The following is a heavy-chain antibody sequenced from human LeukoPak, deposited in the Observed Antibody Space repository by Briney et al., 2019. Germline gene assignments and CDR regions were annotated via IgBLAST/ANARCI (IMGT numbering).Heavy chain of an antibody. CDR3: ARGDDFSGDH. Sequence: QSGGSLRLSCAVSRFTFSNFWMSWVRQAPGRGLEWVANIHPEGNEKYHVEFVKGRFTISRDNTKNLLFLQMNGLRVDDTAVYYCARGDDFSGDHWGQGTLVTVSS. J-gene: IGHJ4*02. V-gene: IGHV3-7*04. CDR1: RFTFSNFW. CDR2: IHPEGNEK. D-gene: IGHD1-1*01.